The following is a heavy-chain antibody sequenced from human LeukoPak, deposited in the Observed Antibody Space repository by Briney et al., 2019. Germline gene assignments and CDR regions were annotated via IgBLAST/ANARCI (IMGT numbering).Heavy chain of an antibody. CDR1: GYSFTSYW. J-gene: IGHJ3*02. V-gene: IGHV5-51*01. Sequence: GESLKISCKGSGYSFTSYWIGWVRQMPGEGLEWMGIIYPGDPDTRYSPSFQGQINISADKSISTAYLQWSSLKASDTAMYYCARRRDERGYKDIFDIWGQGTMVTVSS. CDR2: IYPGDPDT. D-gene: IGHD5-18*01. CDR3: ARRRDERGYKDIFDI.